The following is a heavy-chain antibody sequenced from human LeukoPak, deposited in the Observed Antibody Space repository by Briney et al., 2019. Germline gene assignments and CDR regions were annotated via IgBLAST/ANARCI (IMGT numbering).Heavy chain of an antibody. D-gene: IGHD5-18*01. CDR1: GYSISSGYY. CDR3: AVNSGYSYGMGSLDDAFDI. CDR2: IYHSGST. V-gene: IGHV4-38-2*02. J-gene: IGHJ3*02. Sequence: KPSETLSLTCTVSGYSISSGYYWGWIRQPPGKGLEWIGSIYHSGSTYYNPSLKSRVTISVDTSKNQFSLKLSSVTAADTAVYYCAVNSGYSYGMGSLDDAFDIWGRGTMVTVSS.